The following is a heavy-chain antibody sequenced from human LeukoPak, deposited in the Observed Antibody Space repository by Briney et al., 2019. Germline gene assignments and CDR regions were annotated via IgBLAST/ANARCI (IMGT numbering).Heavy chain of an antibody. J-gene: IGHJ4*02. Sequence: ASVKVSCKASGYTFTSYGISWVRQAPGQGLEWMGWISAYTGNTNYAQKFQGRVTMTTDTSTSTVHMELRSLRSDDTAVYYRARDFSPHRDYYDSSGYFSDYWGQGTLVTVSS. V-gene: IGHV1-18*01. D-gene: IGHD3-22*01. CDR2: ISAYTGNT. CDR1: GYTFTSYG. CDR3: ARDFSPHRDYYDSSGYFSDY.